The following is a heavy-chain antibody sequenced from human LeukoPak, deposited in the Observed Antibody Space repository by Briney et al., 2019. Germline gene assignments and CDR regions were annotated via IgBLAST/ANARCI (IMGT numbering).Heavy chain of an antibody. CDR3: ARSSGHSYGDFDY. J-gene: IGHJ4*02. CDR2: THHSGAT. CDR1: GVSITSNY. Sequence: SETLSLTCSVSGVSITSNYWSWIRQPPGKGLEWLGYTHHSGATSYNPSLKSRSTMSLDTSNNQFSPKLSSVTAADTAVYYCARSSGHSYGDFDYWGQGNLVTVSS. V-gene: IGHV4-59*01. D-gene: IGHD5-18*01.